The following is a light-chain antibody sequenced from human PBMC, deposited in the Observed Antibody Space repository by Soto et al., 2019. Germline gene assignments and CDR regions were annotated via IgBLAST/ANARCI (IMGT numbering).Light chain of an antibody. CDR1: QSVSSY. CDR2: DAS. Sequence: EIVMTQSPATLSLSPGERATLSCRASQSVSSYLAWYQQKPGQAPRLLIYDASNRATGIPARFSGSGSGTDFTPTISSLEPEDVAVYYCQQRSNWPITFGQGTRLEIK. CDR3: QQRSNWPIT. J-gene: IGKJ5*01. V-gene: IGKV3-11*01.